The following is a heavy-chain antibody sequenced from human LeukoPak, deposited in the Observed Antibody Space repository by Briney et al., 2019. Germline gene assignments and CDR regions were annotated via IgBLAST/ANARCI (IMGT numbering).Heavy chain of an antibody. V-gene: IGHV4-61*01. CDR3: TRIRRAGRDLTGLDDY. J-gene: IGHJ4*02. D-gene: IGHD3-9*01. Sequence: PSETLSLTCTVSGASVSNNIYYWNWIRQPPGKGLEWIGYIYYGGSANYNPSLKSRATISLDTSKDQFSLKLTSVTAAHTAVYYCTRIRRAGRDLTGLDDYWGQGTLVTVSS. CDR2: IYYGGSA. CDR1: GASVSNNIYY.